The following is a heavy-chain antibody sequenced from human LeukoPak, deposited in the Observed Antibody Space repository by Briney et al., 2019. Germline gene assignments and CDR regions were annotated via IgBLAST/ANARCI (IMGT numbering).Heavy chain of an antibody. D-gene: IGHD2-21*01. CDR3: AREGLWVGLDSGKTRQAYWES. Sequence: PGGSLRLSCAASGFTFSNYWMSWVRQAPGKGLKWVANIKEDGSEKYYADSVKGRFTISRDNAKNSLNLQMNSLRAEDTAVYYYAREGLWVGLDSGKTRQAYWESWGQGTMVTVSS. V-gene: IGHV3-7*04. CDR1: GFTFSNYW. J-gene: IGHJ3*01. CDR2: IKEDGSEK.